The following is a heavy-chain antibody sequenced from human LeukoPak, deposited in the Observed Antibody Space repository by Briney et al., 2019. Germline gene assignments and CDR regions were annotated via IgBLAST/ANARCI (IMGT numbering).Heavy chain of an antibody. CDR1: GGTLSSYT. J-gene: IGHJ3*02. Sequence: SVKVSRKASGGTLSSYTVSWVRQAPGQGLEWMGGIIPIFGTANYAQKFQGRVTITTDESTSTAYMELSSLRSEDTAVYYCARATFDAFDIWGQGTMVTVSS. V-gene: IGHV1-69*05. CDR2: IIPIFGTA. CDR3: ARATFDAFDI.